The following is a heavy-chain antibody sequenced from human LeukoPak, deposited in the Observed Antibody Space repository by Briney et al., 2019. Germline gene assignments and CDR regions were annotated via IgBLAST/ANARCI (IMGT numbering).Heavy chain of an antibody. D-gene: IGHD3-22*01. V-gene: IGHV4-31*03. J-gene: IGHJ4*02. CDR2: IYYSGST. CDR3: ARDLAYYDSSGFRVRPPRY. Sequence: SETLSLTCTVSGGSISSGGYYWSWIRQHPGKGLEWIGYIYYSGSTYYNPSLKSRVTISVDTSKNQFSLKLSSVTAADTAVYYCARDLAYYDSSGFRVRPPRYWGQGTLVTVSS. CDR1: GGSISSGGYY.